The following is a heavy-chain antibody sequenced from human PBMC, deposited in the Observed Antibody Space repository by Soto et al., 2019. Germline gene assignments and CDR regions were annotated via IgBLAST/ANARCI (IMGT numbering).Heavy chain of an antibody. Sequence: GGSLRLSCAASGFTFSNAWMSWVRQAPGKGLEWVGRIKSKTDGGTTDYAAPVKGRFTISRDDSKNTLYLQMNSLKTEDTAVYYCTTAPVGAYCYFYGMDVWGQGATVTVS. CDR2: IKSKTDGGTT. D-gene: IGHD1-26*01. V-gene: IGHV3-15*01. J-gene: IGHJ6*02. CDR3: TTAPVGAYCYFYGMDV. CDR1: GFTFSNAW.